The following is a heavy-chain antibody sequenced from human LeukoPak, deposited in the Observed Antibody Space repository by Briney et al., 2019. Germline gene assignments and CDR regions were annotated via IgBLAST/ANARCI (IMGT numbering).Heavy chain of an antibody. CDR2: ISGSGGST. CDR3: AKGHTYYDSSGNGP. Sequence: LAGGSLRLSCTASGFTFSSYWMSWVRQAPGKGLEWVSAISGSGGSTYYADSVKGRFTISRDNSKNTLYLQMNSLRAEDTAVYYCAKGHTYYDSSGNGPWGQGTLVTVSS. CDR1: GFTFSSYW. V-gene: IGHV3-23*01. D-gene: IGHD3-22*01. J-gene: IGHJ4*02.